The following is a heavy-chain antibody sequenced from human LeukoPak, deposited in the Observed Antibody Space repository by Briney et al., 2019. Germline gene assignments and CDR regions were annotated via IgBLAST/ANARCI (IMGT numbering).Heavy chain of an antibody. Sequence: GGSLRLSCAASGFTFSSYAMSWVRQAPGKGLEWVSAISGSGGSTYYADSVKGRLTISRDNSKNTLYLQMNSLRAEDTAVYYCAKGQQLVPDAFDIWGQGTMVSVSS. D-gene: IGHD6-13*01. J-gene: IGHJ3*02. V-gene: IGHV3-23*01. CDR2: ISGSGGST. CDR3: AKGQQLVPDAFDI. CDR1: GFTFSSYA.